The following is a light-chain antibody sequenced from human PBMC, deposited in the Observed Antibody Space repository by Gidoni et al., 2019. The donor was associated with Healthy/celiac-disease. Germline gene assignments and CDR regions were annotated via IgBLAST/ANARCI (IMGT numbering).Light chain of an antibody. J-gene: IGKJ4*01. Sequence: EIVVTHSPGTLSFSPGESATLSCRASQSFSSSYLVWYQQKPGQAPRLLIYGASSRATGIPDRFSGSGSGTDFTLTISRLEPEDFAVYYCQQYGSSPFGGGTKVEIK. CDR2: GAS. CDR3: QQYGSSP. V-gene: IGKV3-20*01. CDR1: QSFSSSY.